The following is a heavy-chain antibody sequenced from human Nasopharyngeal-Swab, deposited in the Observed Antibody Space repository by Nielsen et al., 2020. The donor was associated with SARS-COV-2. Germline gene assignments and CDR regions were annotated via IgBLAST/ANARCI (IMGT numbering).Heavy chain of an antibody. CDR1: RYTFTGYF. D-gene: IGHD3-10*01. CDR3: ATSGV. J-gene: IGHJ6*02. CDR2: FDPEDGET. Sequence: VKVSCKPSRYTFTGYFIHWVRQAPGKGLEWMGGFDPEDGETIYAQKFQGRVTMTEDTSTDTAYMELSSLRSEDTAVYYCATSGVWGQGTTVTVSS. V-gene: IGHV1-24*01.